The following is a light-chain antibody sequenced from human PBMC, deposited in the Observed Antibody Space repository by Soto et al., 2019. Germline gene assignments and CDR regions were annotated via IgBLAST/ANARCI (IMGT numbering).Light chain of an antibody. Sequence: DIVLTQSPGTLSLSPGERATLSCRASQSVSSDFLAWYQQKPGQAPRLLIYGASSRATGIPDRFRGSGSGTDFTLTISRLEPEDFAVYYCQQYSGSRTFGQGTKVEIK. CDR1: QSVSSDF. J-gene: IGKJ1*01. V-gene: IGKV3-20*01. CDR3: QQYSGSRT. CDR2: GAS.